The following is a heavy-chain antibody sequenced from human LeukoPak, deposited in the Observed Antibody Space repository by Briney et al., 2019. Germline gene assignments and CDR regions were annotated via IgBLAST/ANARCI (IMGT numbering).Heavy chain of an antibody. D-gene: IGHD3-22*01. CDR3: TTAPPRYYDSSGYPVDY. V-gene: IGHV3-15*01. CDR2: IKSKTDGGTT. CDR1: GFTFSNAW. J-gene: IGHJ4*02. Sequence: GGSLRLSCAASGFTFSNAWMSWVRQAPGKGLEWVGRIKSKTDGGTTDYAAPVKGRFTISRDDSKNTLYLQMNSPKTEDTAVYYCTTAPPRYYDSSGYPVDYWGQGTLVTVSS.